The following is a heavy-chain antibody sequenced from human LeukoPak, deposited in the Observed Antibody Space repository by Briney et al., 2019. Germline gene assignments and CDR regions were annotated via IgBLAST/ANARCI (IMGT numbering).Heavy chain of an antibody. Sequence: SETLSLTCTVSGGSISSGSYYWSWIRQPAGKGLEWIGRIYTIGSTNYNPSLKSRVTISVDTSKNQFSLKLSSVTAADTAVYYCARDRRDGYNRSGDYWGQGTLVTVSS. CDR2: IYTIGST. V-gene: IGHV4-61*02. D-gene: IGHD5-24*01. CDR3: ARDRRDGYNRSGDY. CDR1: GGSISSGSYY. J-gene: IGHJ4*02.